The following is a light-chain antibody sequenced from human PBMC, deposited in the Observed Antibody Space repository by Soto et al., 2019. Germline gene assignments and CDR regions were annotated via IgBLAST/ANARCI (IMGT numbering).Light chain of an antibody. J-gene: IGKJ1*01. V-gene: IGKV1-5*03. Sequence: DIPMTQSPSTLSASVGDRVTITCRASQSISIWLAWYQQKPGKAPKLLIYKASSLESGVPSRFSGSGSGTEFTLTISSLQPDDFATYYCQQFNDYSGTFGQGTKVEIK. CDR1: QSISIW. CDR3: QQFNDYSGT. CDR2: KAS.